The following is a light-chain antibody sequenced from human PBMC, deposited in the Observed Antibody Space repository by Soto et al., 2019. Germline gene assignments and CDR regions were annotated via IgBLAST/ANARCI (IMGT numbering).Light chain of an antibody. CDR2: AAS. CDR3: QQRSNWPPYT. J-gene: IGKJ2*01. V-gene: IGKV3-11*01. CDR1: QSVSSY. Sequence: EIVLTQSPATLALSPGERATLSCRASQSVSSYLAWYQQKPGQAPRLLIYAASNRATGIPARFGGSGSGTDFTLTITSLEPEDLAVYYCQQRSNWPPYTFGQGTKLEI.